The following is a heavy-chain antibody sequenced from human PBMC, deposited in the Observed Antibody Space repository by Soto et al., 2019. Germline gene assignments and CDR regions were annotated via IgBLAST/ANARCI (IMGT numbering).Heavy chain of an antibody. CDR1: GGTFSSYT. Sequence: QVQLVQSGAEVKKPGSSVKVSCKASGGTFSSYTISWVRQAPGQGLEWMGRIIPILGIANYAQKFQGRVTITAEKSTRTAYRERSSLRSEDRAGDYWAGGGAVTTGDYWGQGTLVTVSS. CDR2: IIPILGIA. V-gene: IGHV1-69*02. D-gene: IGHD4-17*01. CDR3: AGGGAVTTGDY. J-gene: IGHJ4*02.